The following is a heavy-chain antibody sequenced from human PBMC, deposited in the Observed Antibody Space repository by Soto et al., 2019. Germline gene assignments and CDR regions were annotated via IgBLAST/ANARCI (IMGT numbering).Heavy chain of an antibody. CDR2: ISYDGTNK. D-gene: IGHD1-20*01. Sequence: PGGSLRLSCAASRFTFSSYAMHWVRQAPGKGLEWVAVISYDGTNKYYADFVKGRFTISRDNFKDTLYLEMNSLRVEDTALYYCVRDHNWAFDDRAPGTPVTVSS. J-gene: IGHJ4*02. CDR3: VRDHNWAFDD. V-gene: IGHV3-30-3*01. CDR1: RFTFSSYA.